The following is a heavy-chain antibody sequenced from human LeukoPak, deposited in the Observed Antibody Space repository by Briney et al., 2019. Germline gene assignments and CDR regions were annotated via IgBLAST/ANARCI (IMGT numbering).Heavy chain of an antibody. CDR3: ARVRVGATTGWNWFDP. J-gene: IGHJ5*02. V-gene: IGHV4-61*08. CDR2: IYYSGST. CDR1: GGSISSGGYY. Sequence: SQTLSLTCTVSGGSISSGGYYWSWIRQPPGKGLEWIGYIYYSGSTNYNPSLKSRVTISVDMSKNQFSLKLSSVTAADTAVYYCARVRVGATTGWNWFDPWGQGTLVTVSS. D-gene: IGHD1-26*01.